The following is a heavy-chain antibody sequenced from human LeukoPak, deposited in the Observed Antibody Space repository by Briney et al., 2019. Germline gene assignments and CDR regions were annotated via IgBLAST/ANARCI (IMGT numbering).Heavy chain of an antibody. CDR1: GGSISSYY. CDR2: FYNSGST. CDR3: ARAPPLYYYDSSGYYSYYGMDV. J-gene: IGHJ6*02. V-gene: IGHV4-59*12. D-gene: IGHD3-22*01. Sequence: PSETLSLTCTVSGGSISSYYWSWIRQPPGKGLEWIGYFYNSGSTNYNPSLKSRVTISGDTSKNQFSLKLSSVTAADTAVYHCARAPPLYYYDSSGYYSYYGMDVWGQGTTVTVSS.